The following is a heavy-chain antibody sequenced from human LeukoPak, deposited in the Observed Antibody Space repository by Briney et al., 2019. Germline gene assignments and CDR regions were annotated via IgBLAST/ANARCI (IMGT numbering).Heavy chain of an antibody. Sequence: GSLRLSCAASGFTFSSYAMSWVRQAPGKGLEWVANIKQDGSEKYYVDSVKGRFTISRDNAKNSLYLQMNSLRAEDTAVYYCARDLTYSSSWYGEGWWGQGTLVTVSS. J-gene: IGHJ4*02. CDR2: IKQDGSEK. CDR1: GFTFSSYA. V-gene: IGHV3-7*01. CDR3: ARDLTYSSSWYGEGW. D-gene: IGHD6-13*01.